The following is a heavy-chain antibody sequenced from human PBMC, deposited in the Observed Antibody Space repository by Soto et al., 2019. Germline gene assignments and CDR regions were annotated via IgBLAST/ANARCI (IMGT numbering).Heavy chain of an antibody. CDR1: GGSISSGGYY. CDR2: IYYSGST. V-gene: IGHV4-31*03. J-gene: IGHJ6*02. D-gene: IGHD5-18*01. Sequence: QVQLQESGPGLVKPSQTLSLTCTVSGGSISSGGYYWSWIRQHPGKGLEWIGYIYYSGSTYYNPSLKSRVTISVDTSKTQFSLKLSSVTAADTAVYYCAGDRTAMCRADQYGMDVWGQGTTVTVSS. CDR3: AGDRTAMCRADQYGMDV.